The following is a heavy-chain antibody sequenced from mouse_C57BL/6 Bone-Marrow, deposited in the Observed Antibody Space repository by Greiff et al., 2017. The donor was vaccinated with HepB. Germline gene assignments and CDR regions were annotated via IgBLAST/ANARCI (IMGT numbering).Heavy chain of an antibody. D-gene: IGHD4-1*01. CDR1: GYTFTSYW. Sequence: QVQLQQPGTELVKPGASVKLSCKASGYTFTSYWMHWVKQRPGQGLEWIGNINPSNGGTNYNEKFKSKATLTVDKSSSTAYMQLSSLTSEDSAVYYCARRSCEPKKKNWGPYYFDYWGQGTTLTVSS. J-gene: IGHJ2*01. CDR2: INPSNGGT. V-gene: IGHV1-53*01. CDR3: ARRSCEPKKKNWGPYYFDY.